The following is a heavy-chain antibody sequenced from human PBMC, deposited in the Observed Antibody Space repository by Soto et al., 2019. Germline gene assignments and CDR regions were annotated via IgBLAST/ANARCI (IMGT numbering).Heavy chain of an antibody. D-gene: IGHD3-9*01. CDR2: IYYSGST. CDR1: GGSISSGDYY. CDR3: ARVSRYFDWPSGKYFDY. V-gene: IGHV4-30-4*01. Sequence: SETLSLTCTVSGGSISSGDYYWSWIRQPPGKGLEWIGYIYYSGSTYYNPSLKSRVTISVDTSKNQFSLKLSSVTAADTAVYYCARVSRYFDWPSGKYFDYWGQGTLVTVSS. J-gene: IGHJ4*02.